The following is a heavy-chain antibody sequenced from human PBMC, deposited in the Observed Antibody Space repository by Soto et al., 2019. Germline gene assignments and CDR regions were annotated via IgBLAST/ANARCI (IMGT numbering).Heavy chain of an antibody. Sequence: ESGGGVVQPGRSLRLSCAASGFTFSSYGMHWVRQAPGKGLEWVAVIWYDGSNKYYADSVKGRFTISRDNSKNTLYLQMNSLRAEDTAVYYCARVGSSGWTYWYFDLWGRGTLVTVSS. J-gene: IGHJ2*01. D-gene: IGHD6-19*01. CDR2: IWYDGSNK. V-gene: IGHV3-33*01. CDR3: ARVGSSGWTYWYFDL. CDR1: GFTFSSYG.